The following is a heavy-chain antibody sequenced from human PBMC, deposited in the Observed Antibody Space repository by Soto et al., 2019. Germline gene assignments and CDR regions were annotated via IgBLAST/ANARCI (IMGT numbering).Heavy chain of an antibody. Sequence: ASVKVSCKASGYTFTSCDISWVRQARGQGLEWMGWISAYNGNTNYAQKLQGRVTMTTDTSTSTAYMELMSQRSDDTAVYYCSRDFGSGYDFYGMYVWGQRTTVTVSS. CDR2: ISAYNGNT. CDR1: GYTFTSCD. D-gene: IGHD5-12*01. V-gene: IGHV1-18*01. CDR3: SRDFGSGYDFYGMYV. J-gene: IGHJ6*02.